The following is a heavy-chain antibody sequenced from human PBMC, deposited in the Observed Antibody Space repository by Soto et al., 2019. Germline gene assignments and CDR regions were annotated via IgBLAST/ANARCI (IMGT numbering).Heavy chain of an antibody. Sequence: QVQLVQSGAEVKKPGASVKVSCKASGYTFTSYGISWVRQAPGQGLEWMGWISAYNGNTNYAQKLQGRVTKXTXTXXSTAYMELRSLRSDDTAVYYCARDKGDGSGSYYGYWGQGTLVTVSS. CDR1: GYTFTSYG. V-gene: IGHV1-18*01. CDR3: ARDKGDGSGSYYGY. J-gene: IGHJ4*02. D-gene: IGHD3-10*01. CDR2: ISAYNGNT.